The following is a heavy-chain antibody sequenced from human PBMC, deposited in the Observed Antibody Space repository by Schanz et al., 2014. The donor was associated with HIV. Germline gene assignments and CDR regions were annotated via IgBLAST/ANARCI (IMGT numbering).Heavy chain of an antibody. D-gene: IGHD2-15*01. CDR2: ISAYNGNT. J-gene: IGHJ4*02. CDR1: GYTFTSYG. V-gene: IGHV1-18*01. CDR3: ARGPVGYCSVGFCYSYYFDY. Sequence: QVQLVQSGAEVKKPGASVKVSCKASGYTFTSYGISWVRQAPGQGLEWMGWISAYNGNTNYAQKVQDRVTMTTDTSTSTVYMDLKSLRSDDTAIYYCARGPVGYCSVGFCYSYYFDYWGQGALITVSS.